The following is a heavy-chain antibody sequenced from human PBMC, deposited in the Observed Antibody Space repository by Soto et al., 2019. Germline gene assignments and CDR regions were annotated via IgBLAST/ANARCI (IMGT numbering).Heavy chain of an antibody. Sequence: GGSQSLSCAASGFHFSSYCMHWVRQAPGKGLEWVAVISYDGSNKYYADSVKGRFTISRDNSKNTLYLQMNSLRAEDTAVYCCAKEPLIVELSGYFDYWGQGTLVTVSS. D-gene: IGHD3-22*01. CDR2: ISYDGSNK. J-gene: IGHJ4*02. CDR1: GFHFSSYC. V-gene: IGHV3-30*18. CDR3: AKEPLIVELSGYFDY.